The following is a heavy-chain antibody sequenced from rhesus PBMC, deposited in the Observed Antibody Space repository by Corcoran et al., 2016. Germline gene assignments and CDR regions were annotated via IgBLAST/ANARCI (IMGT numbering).Heavy chain of an antibody. D-gene: IGHD1-26*01. J-gene: IGHJ6*01. Sequence: QVQLQQWGEGLVKPSETLSLTCAVYGGSISGYYYWSWIRQPPGKGLEWIGYIYGNSASTNYNPSLKNRVTISKDTSKHQFSLKLSSVTAADTAVYYCARVNWNYWLRGLDSWGQGVVVTVSS. V-gene: IGHV4-73*01. CDR3: ARVNWNYWLRGLDS. CDR1: GGSISGYYY. CDR2: IYGNSAST.